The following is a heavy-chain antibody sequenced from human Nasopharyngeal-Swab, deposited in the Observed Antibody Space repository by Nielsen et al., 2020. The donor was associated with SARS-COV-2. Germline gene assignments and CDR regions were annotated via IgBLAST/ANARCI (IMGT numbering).Heavy chain of an antibody. V-gene: IGHV3-73*01. J-gene: IGHJ4*02. Sequence: GESLKISCAASGFIFSASAIHWVRQASGKGLEWVGRIGDKDHNYATTYGATVQGRFTISRDDSKNTAFLQMDSLKTEDTALYYCTTDFYFDYWGQGTLVTVSS. CDR3: TTDFYFDY. CDR2: IGDKDHNYAT. CDR1: GFIFSASA.